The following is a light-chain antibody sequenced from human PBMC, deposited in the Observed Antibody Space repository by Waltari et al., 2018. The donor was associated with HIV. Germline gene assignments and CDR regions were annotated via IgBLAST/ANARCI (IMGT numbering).Light chain of an antibody. CDR2: GAS. CDR1: KSLNCTY. J-gene: IGKJ1*01. Sequence: EIELTQSSRTLSLSPGASTTLACRASKSLNCTYLAWYQQQPGQTPRLLISGASSRAIGIPDRFSGSGSGTDFTLTISRLEPGDFAVYYCHQYGSSPRTFGQGTKVDIK. CDR3: HQYGSSPRT. V-gene: IGKV3-20*01.